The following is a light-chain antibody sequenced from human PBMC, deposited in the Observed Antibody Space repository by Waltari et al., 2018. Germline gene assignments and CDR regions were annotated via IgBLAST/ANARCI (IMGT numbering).Light chain of an antibody. CDR3: QQYNSYSLLT. J-gene: IGKJ4*01. CDR2: KAS. CDR1: QRISNW. V-gene: IGKV1-5*03. Sequence: DIQMTQSPSTLSASVGDRVTITCRASQRISNWLAWYQQKPGNAPKLLIYKASTLESGVPSRFSGSGSGTEFTLTLSSLQPDDFATYYCQQYNSYSLLTVGGGTKVEIK.